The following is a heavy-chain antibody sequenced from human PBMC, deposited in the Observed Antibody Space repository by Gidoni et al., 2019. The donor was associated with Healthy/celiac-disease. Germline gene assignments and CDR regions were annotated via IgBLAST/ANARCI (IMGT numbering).Heavy chain of an antibody. J-gene: IGHJ6*02. V-gene: IGHV3-23*01. Sequence: EVQLLESGGGLVQPGGYLRLSCAASGFTFSSYAMSGVRQAPGKGLEWVSAISGSGGSTYYADSVKGRFTISRDNSKNTLYLQMNSLRAEDTAVYYCARDGDYYYYYGMDVWGQGTTVTVSS. CDR3: ARDGDYYYYYGMDV. CDR1: GFTFSSYA. CDR2: ISGSGGST. D-gene: IGHD4-17*01.